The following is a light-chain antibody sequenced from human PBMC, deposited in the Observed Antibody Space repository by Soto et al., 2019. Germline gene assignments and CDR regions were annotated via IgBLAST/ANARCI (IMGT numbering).Light chain of an antibody. Sequence: EIALNESLYTLSETKSDTATLSFRPSQSLSSSSLAWYQQKPGQAPRLLISGASSRAADIPDRFSGSGSGTDFTLTINRLEPEDFAVYYCQQYDRKPRTFGQGTKV. CDR1: QSLSSSS. V-gene: IGKV3-20*01. CDR3: QQYDRKPRT. J-gene: IGKJ1*01. CDR2: GAS.